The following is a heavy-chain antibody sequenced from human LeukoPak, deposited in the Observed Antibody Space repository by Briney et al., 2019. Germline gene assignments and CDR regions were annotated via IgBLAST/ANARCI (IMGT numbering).Heavy chain of an antibody. CDR2: IYYSGST. CDR3: ARVAARYVGMDV. V-gene: IGHV4-59*01. J-gene: IGHJ6*02. D-gene: IGHD6-6*01. CDR1: GGSISSYY. Sequence: SETLSLTCTVSGGSISSYYWSWIRQPPGKGLEWIGYIYYSGSTNYNPSLKSRVTISVDTSKKQVSLNLSSVTAADTAVYYCARVAARYVGMDVWGQGTTVTVSS.